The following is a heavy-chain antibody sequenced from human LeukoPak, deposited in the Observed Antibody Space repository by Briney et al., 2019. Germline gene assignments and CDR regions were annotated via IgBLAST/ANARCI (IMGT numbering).Heavy chain of an antibody. J-gene: IGHJ3*02. CDR2: IYYSGST. Sequence: SETLSLTCTVPGGSISSYYWSWIRQPPGKGLEWIGYIYYSGSTNYNPSVKSRVTISVDTSKNQFSLKLSSVTAADTAVYYCARVPYGDYEDAFDIWGQGTMVTVSS. CDR1: GGSISSYY. V-gene: IGHV4-59*01. D-gene: IGHD4-17*01. CDR3: ARVPYGDYEDAFDI.